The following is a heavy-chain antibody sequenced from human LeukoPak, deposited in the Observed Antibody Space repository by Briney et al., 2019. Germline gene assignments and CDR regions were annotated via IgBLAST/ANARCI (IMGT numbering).Heavy chain of an antibody. J-gene: IGHJ4*02. CDR2: ISSSASTI. D-gene: IGHD3-22*01. V-gene: IGHV3-11*01. CDR3: ARQSDSSGYYISLYSDY. CDR1: GFTFSDSY. Sequence: GGSLRLSCAASGFTFSDSYMSWIRQAPGKGLEWVSYISSSASTIYYADSVKGRFTISRDNAKNSLYLQMNSLRAEDTAVYYCARQSDSSGYYISLYSDYWGQGTLVTVSS.